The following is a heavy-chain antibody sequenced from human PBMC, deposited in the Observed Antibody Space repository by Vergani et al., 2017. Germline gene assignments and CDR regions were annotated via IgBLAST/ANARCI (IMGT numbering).Heavy chain of an antibody. Sequence: EVHLLESGGGLVQSGGSLRLSCAASGFTFSNSAMSWVRQAPGKGLEWVSAIRSTGSAYYADSVKGRFTVSRDNSKNTVFLQMDGLRDEDTAVYYCVKSLSASGEFWGQGSLVTVSS. CDR1: GFTFSNSA. D-gene: IGHD3-10*01. V-gene: IGHV3-23*01. CDR3: VKSLSASGEF. J-gene: IGHJ4*02. CDR2: IRSTGSA.